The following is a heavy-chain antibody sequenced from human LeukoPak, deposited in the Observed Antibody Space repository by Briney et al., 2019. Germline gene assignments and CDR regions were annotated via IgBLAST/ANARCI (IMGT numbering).Heavy chain of an antibody. Sequence: SETLSLTCTVSDYSISSGYGYYWGWIRQPPGKGLEWIGSINYSGSTYYNPSLKSRVTISVDTSKNQFSLKLSSVTAADTAVYYCTRGHPGVVRGTNWFDPWGQGTLVTVSS. D-gene: IGHD3-10*01. CDR3: TRGHPGVVRGTNWFDP. CDR2: INYSGST. J-gene: IGHJ5*02. CDR1: DYSISSGYGYY. V-gene: IGHV4-38-2*02.